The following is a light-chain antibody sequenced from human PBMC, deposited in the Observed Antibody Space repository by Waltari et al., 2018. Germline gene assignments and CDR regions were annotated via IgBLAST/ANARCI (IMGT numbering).Light chain of an antibody. CDR2: DVS. CDR3: SSYTSSSTYVV. CDR1: SSDVGDYNY. Sequence: QSALTQPASVSGSPGQSITISCTGTSSDVGDYNYVSLYQRHPGKAPKLIIFDVSNRPSGVSNRFSGSKSGDTASLTISGLQAEDEADYYCSSYTSSSTYVVFGGGTKLTVL. J-gene: IGLJ2*01. V-gene: IGLV2-14*03.